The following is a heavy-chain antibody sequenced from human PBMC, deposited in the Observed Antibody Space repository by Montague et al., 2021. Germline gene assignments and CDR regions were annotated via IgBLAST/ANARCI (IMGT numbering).Heavy chain of an antibody. D-gene: IGHD2-8*01. J-gene: IGHJ4*02. CDR2: MNAGSGNT. CDR3: ARDGPCTHYFVY. V-gene: IGHV3-23*01. CDR1: GFTFSSYA. Sequence: SLRLSCAASGFTFSSYAMSWVRQTPGQGLEWVSTMNAGSGNTYYADSVKGRFTISRDNSKNTLYLQMNSLRAEDTAVYYCARDGPCTHYFVYWGQGALVTVPS.